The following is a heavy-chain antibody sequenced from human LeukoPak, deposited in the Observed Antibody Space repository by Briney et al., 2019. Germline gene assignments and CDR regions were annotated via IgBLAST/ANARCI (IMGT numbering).Heavy chain of an antibody. D-gene: IGHD4-17*01. CDR3: ARPDYYGDSGGSGVYNAFDY. J-gene: IGHJ4*02. V-gene: IGHV3-21*01. CDR2: ISTSSSYI. CDR1: GFTFSKYI. Sequence: GWSLRLSCAASGFTFSKYIMNWVRQAPGKGLEWVSSISTSSSYIYYADSVRGRFTISRNNAKNSLYLQMNNLRAEDKAIYYCARPDYYGDSGGSGVYNAFDYWGQGTLVTVSS.